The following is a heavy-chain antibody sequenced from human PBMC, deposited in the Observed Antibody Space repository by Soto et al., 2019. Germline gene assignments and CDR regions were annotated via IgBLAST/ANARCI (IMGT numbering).Heavy chain of an antibody. J-gene: IGHJ4*02. D-gene: IGHD3-22*01. CDR2: IYPGDSDT. CDR1: GYSFTNSW. Sequence: GESLQISCKGSGYSFTNSWIGCVRQMPGKGLEWMGIIYPGDSDTRYSPSFQGQVTISADKSITTAYLQWSSLKASDTAMYYCARSRYDTSAYYHYYFEYWGERTLVTVSS. V-gene: IGHV5-51*01. CDR3: ARSRYDTSAYYHYYFEY.